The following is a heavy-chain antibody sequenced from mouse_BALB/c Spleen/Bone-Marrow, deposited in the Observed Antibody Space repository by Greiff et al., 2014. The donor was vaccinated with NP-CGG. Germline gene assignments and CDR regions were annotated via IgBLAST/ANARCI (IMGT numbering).Heavy chain of an antibody. CDR1: GFTFTDYY. J-gene: IGHJ2*01. D-gene: IGHD2-3*01. CDR3: ARDMGGLLFDY. Sequence: EVKLVESGGGLVQPGGSLRLFCATSGFTFTDYYMNWVRQPPGKALEWLGFIRNKANGYTTEYSASVKGRFTISRDNSQSILYLQMNTLRAEDSATYYCARDMGGLLFDYWGQGTTLTVSS. CDR2: IRNKANGYTT. V-gene: IGHV7-3*02.